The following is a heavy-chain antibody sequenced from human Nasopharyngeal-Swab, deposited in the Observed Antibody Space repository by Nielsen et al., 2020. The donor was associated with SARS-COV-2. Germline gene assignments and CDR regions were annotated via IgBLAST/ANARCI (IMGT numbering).Heavy chain of an antibody. D-gene: IGHD3-10*01. Sequence: GSLRLSCTVSGGSISSSSYYWGWIRQPPGKGLEWIGSNYYSGSTYYNPSLKSRVTISVDTSKNQFSLKLSSVTAADTAVYYCARERGRGGIWNYYYYYMDVWGKGTTVTVSS. CDR3: ARERGRGGIWNYYYYYMDV. V-gene: IGHV4-39*07. J-gene: IGHJ6*03. CDR1: GGSISSSSYY. CDR2: NYYSGST.